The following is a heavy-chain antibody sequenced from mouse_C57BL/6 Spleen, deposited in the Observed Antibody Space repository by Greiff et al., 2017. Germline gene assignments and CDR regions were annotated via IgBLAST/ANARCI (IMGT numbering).Heavy chain of an antibody. CDR3: ARSSTTVVAKRYFDV. J-gene: IGHJ1*03. Sequence: QVQLQQPGAELVRPGSSVKLSCKASGYTFTSYWMDWVKQRPGQGLEWIGNIYPSDSETHYNQKFKDKATLTVDKSSSTAYMQLSSLTSEDSAVYYCARSSTTVVAKRYFDVWGTGTTVTVSS. CDR1: GYTFTSYW. V-gene: IGHV1-61*01. D-gene: IGHD1-1*01. CDR2: IYPSDSET.